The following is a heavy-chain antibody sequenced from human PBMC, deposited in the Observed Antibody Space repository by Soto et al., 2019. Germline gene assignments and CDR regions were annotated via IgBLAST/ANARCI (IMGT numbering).Heavy chain of an antibody. CDR1: GLTFSSYG. CDR2: IWYDESNK. J-gene: IGHJ4*02. Sequence: GGSLRLSCAASGLTFSSYGMHWVRQAPGKGLEWVAVIWYDESNKYYADSVKGRFTISRDNSKNTLYLQMNRLRAEDTAVYYCARELRTAMVPYYFDYSGQGTLVTVSS. CDR3: ARELRTAMVPYYFDY. D-gene: IGHD5-18*01. V-gene: IGHV3-33*01.